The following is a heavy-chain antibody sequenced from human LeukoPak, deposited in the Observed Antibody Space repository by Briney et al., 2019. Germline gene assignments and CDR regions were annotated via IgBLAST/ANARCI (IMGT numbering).Heavy chain of an antibody. J-gene: IGHJ6*03. V-gene: IGHV3-21*01. CDR3: ARQAVLGVATTDYYYMDV. Sequence: GGSLRLSCAASGFTFSSYSMNWVRQAPGKGPEWVSSISSSSSYIYYADSVKGRFTISRDNAKNSLYLQMNSLRAEDTAVYYCARQAVLGVATTDYYYMDVWGKGTTVTVSS. CDR2: ISSSSSYI. CDR1: GFTFSSYS. D-gene: IGHD5-12*01.